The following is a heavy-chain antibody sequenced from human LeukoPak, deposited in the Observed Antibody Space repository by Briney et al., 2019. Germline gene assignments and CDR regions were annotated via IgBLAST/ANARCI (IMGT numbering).Heavy chain of an antibody. CDR2: INPNSGVT. CDR1: GYTFTGYY. CDR3: ARAEVTNYYYYYGMDV. Sequence: VASVKVSCKASGYTFTGYYMHWVRQAPGQGLEWMGWINPNSGVTNYAQKFQGRVTMTRDTSISTAYMELGRLRSDDTAVYYCARAEVTNYYYYYGMDVWGQGTTVTVSS. D-gene: IGHD4-17*01. J-gene: IGHJ6*02. V-gene: IGHV1-2*02.